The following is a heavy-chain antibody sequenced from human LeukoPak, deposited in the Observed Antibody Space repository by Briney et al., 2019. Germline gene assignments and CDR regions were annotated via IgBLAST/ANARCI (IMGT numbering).Heavy chain of an antibody. CDR3: ARDSPEGSGGSYFVAFDI. D-gene: IGHD1-26*01. Sequence: GGSLRLSCAASGFTFRSYSMNWVRQAPGKGPEWVSYISGSGRTIYYADSVKGRFTISRDNVKNSFYLQMNSLRDEDTAVYYCARDSPEGSGGSYFVAFDIWGQGTMVTVSS. J-gene: IGHJ3*02. V-gene: IGHV3-48*02. CDR1: GFTFRSYS. CDR2: ISGSGRTI.